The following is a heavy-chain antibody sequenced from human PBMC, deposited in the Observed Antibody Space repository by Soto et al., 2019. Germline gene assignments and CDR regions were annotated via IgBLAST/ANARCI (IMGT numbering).Heavy chain of an antibody. V-gene: IGHV4-31*03. CDR2: IYYSGST. D-gene: IGHD5-18*01. CDR3: AREVTPDDAFDT. Sequence: QVQLQEAGPGLVKPSQTLSLTCTVSGGAITSGGYHWSWIRQHPGKGLEWIGSIYYSGSTYYTPSLKSRVTISVDTSKNQFSLRLNSMTAADTAVYYCAREVTPDDAFDTWGQGTMVTVSS. J-gene: IGHJ3*02. CDR1: GGAITSGGYH.